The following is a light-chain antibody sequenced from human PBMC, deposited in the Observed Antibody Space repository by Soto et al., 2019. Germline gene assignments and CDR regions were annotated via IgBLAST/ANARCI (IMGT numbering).Light chain of an antibody. Sequence: EIVLTQSPGTLSLSPGERVTLSCRASQSVRSSYLAWYQQKPGQAPSPLIYGASNRATGIADRFSGSGSGTDFTLTISRLEPEDFAVYYCQQYGSSPSFGGGTKVDIK. CDR1: QSVRSSY. V-gene: IGKV3-20*01. CDR2: GAS. CDR3: QQYGSSPS. J-gene: IGKJ4*01.